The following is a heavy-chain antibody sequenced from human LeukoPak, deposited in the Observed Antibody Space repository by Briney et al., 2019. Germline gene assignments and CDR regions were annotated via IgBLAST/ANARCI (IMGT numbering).Heavy chain of an antibody. CDR2: IYHNGNT. J-gene: IGHJ4*02. Sequence: SETLSLTCAVSGYPISSGYYWGWIRQPPGKGVEWIGTIYHNGNTYYTPSLKSRVTISVDTSKNQFSLKLSSVTAADTAVYYCARVRYNYGDSDYWGQGTLVTVSS. CDR1: GYPISSGYY. CDR3: ARVRYNYGDSDY. V-gene: IGHV4-38-2*01. D-gene: IGHD5-18*01.